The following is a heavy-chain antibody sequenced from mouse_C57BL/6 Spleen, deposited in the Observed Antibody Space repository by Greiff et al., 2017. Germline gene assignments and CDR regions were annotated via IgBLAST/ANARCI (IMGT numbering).Heavy chain of an antibody. J-gene: IGHJ2*01. CDR2: IDPSDSET. CDR1: GYTFTSYW. Sequence: QVQLQQPGAELVRPGSSVTLSCKASGYTFTSYWMHWVKQRPIQGLEWIGNIDPSDSETHYNQKFKDKATLTVDKSSSTAYMQLSSLTSEDSAVYYCARGGTGKYYFDYWGQGTTLTVSS. V-gene: IGHV1-52*01. CDR3: ARGGTGKYYFDY. D-gene: IGHD4-1*01.